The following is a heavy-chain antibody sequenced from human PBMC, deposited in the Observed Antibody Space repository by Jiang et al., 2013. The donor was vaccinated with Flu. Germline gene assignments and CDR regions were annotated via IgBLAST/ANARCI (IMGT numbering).Heavy chain of an antibody. D-gene: IGHD3-22*01. CDR2: INTNTGNP. Sequence: QSGSELKKPGASVKVSCKASGYTFTSYAMNWVRQAPGQGLEWMGWINTNTGNPTYAQGFTGRFVFSLDTSVSTAYLQISSLKAEDTAVYYCARSQTRTYYYDSSGYKGDDYWGQGTLVTVSS. CDR1: GYTFTSYA. V-gene: IGHV7-4-1*02. J-gene: IGHJ4*02. CDR3: ARSQTRTYYYDSSGYKGDDY.